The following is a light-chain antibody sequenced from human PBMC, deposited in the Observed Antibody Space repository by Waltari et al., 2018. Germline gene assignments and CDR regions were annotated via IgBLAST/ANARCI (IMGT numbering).Light chain of an antibody. CDR2: GNS. J-gene: IGLJ2*01. V-gene: IGLV1-40*01. Sequence: QSVLTQPPSVSGAPGQRVTISCTGSSSNIGAGYDVHWYQQLPGNAPKLLLYGNSNRPSGVPDRFSGSKSGTSASLAITGLQAEDEADYYCQSYDSSLRVVFGGGTKLTVL. CDR3: QSYDSSLRVV. CDR1: SSNIGAGYD.